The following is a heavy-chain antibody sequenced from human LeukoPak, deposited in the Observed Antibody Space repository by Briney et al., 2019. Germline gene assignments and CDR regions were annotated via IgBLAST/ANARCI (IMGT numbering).Heavy chain of an antibody. D-gene: IGHD1-26*01. V-gene: IGHV4-34*01. CDR1: GGSFSGYY. CDR2: INHSGST. CDR3: AREEWELRYFDY. J-gene: IGHJ4*02. Sequence: SETLSLTCAVYGGSFSGYYWSWIRQPPGKGLEWIGEINHSGSTNYNPSLKSRVTISVDTSKNQFSLKLSSVTAADTAVYYCAREEWELRYFDYWGQGTLVTVSS.